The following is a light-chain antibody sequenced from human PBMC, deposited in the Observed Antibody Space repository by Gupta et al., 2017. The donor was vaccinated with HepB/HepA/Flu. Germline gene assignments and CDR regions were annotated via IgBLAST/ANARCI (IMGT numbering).Light chain of an antibody. CDR3: QVWNTDSETPMI. V-gene: IGLV3-21*02. J-gene: IGLJ2*01. CDR1: NIGTKG. CDR2: DDS. Sequence: SYVLPQPPSVSVAPGETARIPCGGNNIGTKGVHWYQQKPGQAPVLVVSDDSVRPGLPERFSGANSGNTATLAINRVEAGDEADYYCQVWNTDSETPMIIGGGTTLTVL.